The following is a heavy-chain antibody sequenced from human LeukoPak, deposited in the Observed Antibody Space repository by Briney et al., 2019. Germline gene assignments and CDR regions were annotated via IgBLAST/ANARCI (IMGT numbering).Heavy chain of an antibody. V-gene: IGHV3-7*01. CDR1: GFTFSSYW. D-gene: IGHD3-22*01. CDR3: ARAITMIVVAAGY. CDR2: MKYDGSEK. Sequence: GGSLRLSCAASGFTFSSYWMSWVRQAPGKGLEWVANMKYDGSEKYYVDSVKGRFTISRDNAKNSLYLQMNSLRAEDTAVYYCARAITMIVVAAGYWGQGTLVTVSS. J-gene: IGHJ4*02.